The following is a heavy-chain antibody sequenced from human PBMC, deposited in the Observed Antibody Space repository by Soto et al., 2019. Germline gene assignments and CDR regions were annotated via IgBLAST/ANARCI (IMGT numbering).Heavy chain of an antibody. CDR2: IYNSVST. CDR3: ARGPPFDY. J-gene: IGHJ4*02. CDR1: GGSISSGGYY. Sequence: SETLSLTCTVSGGSISSGGYYWSWIRQHPGKGLEWIGCIYNSVSTYYNPSLKSRVTISVDTSKNQFSLKLNSVTAADTAVYFCARGPPFDYWGQGTLVTVSS. V-gene: IGHV4-39*07.